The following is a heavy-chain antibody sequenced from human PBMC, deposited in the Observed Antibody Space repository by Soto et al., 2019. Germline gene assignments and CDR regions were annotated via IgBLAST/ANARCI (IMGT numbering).Heavy chain of an antibody. D-gene: IGHD6-19*01. V-gene: IGHV1-18*01. Sequence: QVHLLQSGPEVKKPAASVRVSCKASGYTFTSYGIVWVRQAPGQGLEWMGWISPYNGETRSAEKFQDRVTLTTDTSTNTAYMALRSLTSDDTAVYFCARGPVAGSDFWGQGTVVTVSS. CDR2: ISPYNGET. J-gene: IGHJ4*02. CDR1: GYTFTSYG. CDR3: ARGPVAGSDF.